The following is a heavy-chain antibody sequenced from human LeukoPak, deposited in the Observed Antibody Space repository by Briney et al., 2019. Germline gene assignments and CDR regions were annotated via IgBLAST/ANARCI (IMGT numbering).Heavy chain of an antibody. CDR2: IYSGGST. CDR1: GFTVSSNY. V-gene: IGHV3-53*04. D-gene: IGHD5-12*01. J-gene: IGHJ6*02. CDR3: ARERYSGYDRGTVYGMDV. Sequence: GGFLRLSCAASGFTVSSNYMSWVRQAPGKGLEWVSVIYSGGSTYYADSVKGRFTISRHNSKNTLYLQMNSLRAEDTAVYYCARERYSGYDRGTVYGMDVWGQGTTVTVSS.